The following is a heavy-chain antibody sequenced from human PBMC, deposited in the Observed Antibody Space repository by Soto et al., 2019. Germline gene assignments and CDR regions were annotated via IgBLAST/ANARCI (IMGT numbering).Heavy chain of an antibody. Sequence: GGSLRLSCAASGFTFSSYAMSWVRQAPGKGLEWVSAISGSGGSTYYADSVKGRFTISRDNSKNTLYLQMNSLRAEDTAVYYCAKVTFGEQWRDPHFGGMDVWGQGTTVTAP. CDR2: ISGSGGST. CDR1: GFTFSSYA. V-gene: IGHV3-23*01. D-gene: IGHD6-19*01. J-gene: IGHJ6*02. CDR3: AKVTFGEQWRDPHFGGMDV.